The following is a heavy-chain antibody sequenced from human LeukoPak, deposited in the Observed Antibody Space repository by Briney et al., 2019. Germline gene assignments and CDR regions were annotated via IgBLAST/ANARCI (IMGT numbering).Heavy chain of an antibody. Sequence: GGSLRLSCAASGFTFSSFEMNWVRQAPGKGLEWVSYISPSSNTIYYADSVKGRFTISRDNAKNSLYLQMNSLRADDTAIYYCARRQLGRPLLFHHWGQGILVTVSS. D-gene: IGHD1-1*01. J-gene: IGHJ4*02. CDR2: ISPSSNTI. CDR3: ARRQLGRPLLFHH. CDR1: GFTFSSFE. V-gene: IGHV3-48*03.